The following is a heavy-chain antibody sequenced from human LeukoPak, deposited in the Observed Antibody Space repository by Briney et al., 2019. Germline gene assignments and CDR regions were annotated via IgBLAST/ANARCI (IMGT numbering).Heavy chain of an antibody. CDR3: ARRESSSWYEENWFDP. CDR2: IYYSGST. D-gene: IGHD6-13*01. Sequence: SETLSLTCTVSGVSISSYYWSWIRQPPGKGLEWIGYIYYSGSTNYNPSLKSRVTISVDTSKNQFSLKLSSVTAADTAVYYCARRESSSWYEENWFDPWGQGTLVSVSS. J-gene: IGHJ5*02. CDR1: GVSISSYY. V-gene: IGHV4-59*08.